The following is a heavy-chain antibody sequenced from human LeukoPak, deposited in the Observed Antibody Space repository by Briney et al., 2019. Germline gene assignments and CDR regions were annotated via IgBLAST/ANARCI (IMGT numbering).Heavy chain of an antibody. V-gene: IGHV3-30*18. CDR2: ISYDENTK. CDR3: AKQKKVLAAGGPFGH. J-gene: IGHJ4*02. Sequence: GRSLTLSCAPSKFTFASYGMHWVRQAPGKGLEWVAFISYDENTKYYADSVKGRFTISRDNFKNTLFLQMNSLRVEDTAVYFCAKQKKVLAAGGPFGHWGRGTLVPGSS. CDR1: KFTFASYG. D-gene: IGHD3-3*02.